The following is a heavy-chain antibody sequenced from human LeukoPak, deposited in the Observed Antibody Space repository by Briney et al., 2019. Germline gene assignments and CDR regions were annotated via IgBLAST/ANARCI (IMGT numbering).Heavy chain of an antibody. J-gene: IGHJ1*01. V-gene: IGHV5-51*01. CDR2: IYPGDSDT. CDR1: GYSFTNYW. Sequence: GESLKISCKGSGYSFTNYWIAWVRQMSGKGLEWMGVIYPGDSDTRYSPSFQGQVTISVDKSISTAYLQWSSLKASDTAIYYCAKQTEMGPPGSMAKGARGPLAPVS. D-gene: IGHD2-8*01. CDR3: AKQTEMGPPGSMAK.